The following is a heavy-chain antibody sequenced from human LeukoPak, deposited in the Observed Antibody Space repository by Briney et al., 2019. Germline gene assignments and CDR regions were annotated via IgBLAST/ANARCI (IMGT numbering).Heavy chain of an antibody. J-gene: IGHJ4*02. D-gene: IGHD6-25*01. CDR2: TYYRSKWHN. Sequence: SQTLSLTCAISGDSVSRDGAAWTWIRQSPSRGLEWLGRTYYRSKWHNEYAVSVRGRMAISPDTSKNQFSLHLSSVTPEDTAVYFCARDTLAAADSWGQGALVTASS. CDR3: ARDTLAAADS. CDR1: GDSVSRDGAA. V-gene: IGHV6-1*01.